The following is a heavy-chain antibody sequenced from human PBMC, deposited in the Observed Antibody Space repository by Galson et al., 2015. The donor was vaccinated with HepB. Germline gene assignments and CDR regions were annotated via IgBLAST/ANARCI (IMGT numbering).Heavy chain of an antibody. D-gene: IGHD3-10*01. J-gene: IGHJ6*02. CDR1: GGTFSTYA. CDR3: ARPYGDFAFDYYFYGMDV. V-gene: IGHV1-69*01. CDR2: IIPIFGTA. Sequence: QSGAEVKKPGESLKISCKASGGTFSTYAISWVRQAPGQGLEWMGGIIPIFGTANYAQKFQGRVTITADESTSTAYMELSSLRSEDTAVYYCARPYGDFAFDYYFYGMDVWGQGTTVTVSS.